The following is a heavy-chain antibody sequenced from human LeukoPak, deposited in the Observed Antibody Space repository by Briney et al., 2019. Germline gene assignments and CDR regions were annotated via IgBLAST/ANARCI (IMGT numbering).Heavy chain of an antibody. J-gene: IGHJ1*01. CDR1: GFTFSSYA. V-gene: IGHV3-23*01. CDR3: AKDGDYGDYLGHFQH. D-gene: IGHD4-17*01. CDR2: ISGSGGST. Sequence: GGSLRLSCAASGFTFSSYAMSWVRQAPGKGLEWVSAISGSGGSTYYADSVEGRFTISRDNSKNTLYLQMNSLRAEDTAVYYCAKDGDYGDYLGHFQHWGQGTLVTVSS.